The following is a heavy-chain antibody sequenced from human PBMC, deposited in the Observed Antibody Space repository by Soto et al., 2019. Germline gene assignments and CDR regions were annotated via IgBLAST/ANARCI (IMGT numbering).Heavy chain of an antibody. Sequence: QVQLVQSGAEVKKPGSSVKVSCEASGGTFSGHAISWVRQAPGQGPEWMGGLIPLFGTTQHAQNFQDRLTIAADKSTSTAYMELTSLRFEDTAIYYCARGPNWAYRFDSWGQGTLVTVSS. D-gene: IGHD2-21*01. CDR2: LIPLFGTT. CDR3: ARGPNWAYRFDS. V-gene: IGHV1-69*06. CDR1: GGTFSGHA. J-gene: IGHJ4*02.